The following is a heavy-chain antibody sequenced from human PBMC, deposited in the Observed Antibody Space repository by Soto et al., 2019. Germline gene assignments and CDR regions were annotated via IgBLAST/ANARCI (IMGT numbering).Heavy chain of an antibody. CDR1: GYTFADYG. CDR2: IGPYNGNT. J-gene: IGHJ2*01. V-gene: IGHV1-18*01. CDR3: ARCYCSVGSCYTCWHFDL. D-gene: IGHD2-15*01. Sequence: QAQLVQSGAEVKKPGASVKVSCQAGGYTFADYGISWVRQAPGQGLEWMGWIGPYNGNTNYSQNLQDRVTMTTDTSTNTAYMELRSLRSGATSLYYCARCYCSVGSCYTCWHFDLWGRGTLLTVSS.